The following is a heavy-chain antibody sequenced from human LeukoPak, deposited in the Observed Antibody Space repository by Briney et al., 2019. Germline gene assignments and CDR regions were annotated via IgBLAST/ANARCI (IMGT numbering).Heavy chain of an antibody. CDR1: GYTFTGYY. Sequence: ASVKVSCKASGYTFTGYYMHWVRQAPGQGPEWMGWINPNSGGTKYAEKFQGWVTMTRDTSISTAYMEVSRLRSDDTAVYYCARAKSVAGTRQSLGCWGQGTLVTVSS. CDR2: INPNSGGT. V-gene: IGHV1-2*04. CDR3: ARAKSVAGTRQSLGC. J-gene: IGHJ4*02. D-gene: IGHD6-19*01.